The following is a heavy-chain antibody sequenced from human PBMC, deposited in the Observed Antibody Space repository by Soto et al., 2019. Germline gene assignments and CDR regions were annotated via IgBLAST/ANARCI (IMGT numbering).Heavy chain of an antibody. CDR3: ATGSDLAWEIAAL. CDR2: IFRGGGP. D-gene: IGHD6-13*01. CDR1: GGSFSDYY. V-gene: IGHV4-34*01. J-gene: IGHJ4*02. Sequence: SETLSLTCAVYGGSFSDYYWTWIRQPPGKGLEWIGEIFRGGGPNYNPSLKSRVTISADTSKNQFSLNLNSVTAADTAVYYCATGSDLAWEIAALWDQRTPVTVSS.